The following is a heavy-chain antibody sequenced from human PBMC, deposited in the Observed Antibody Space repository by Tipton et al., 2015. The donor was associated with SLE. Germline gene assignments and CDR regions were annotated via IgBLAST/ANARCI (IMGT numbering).Heavy chain of an antibody. D-gene: IGHD5-12*01. V-gene: IGHV3-7*01. CDR3: ARVEGATITRAGYFDY. CDR1: GFTFSSYW. CDR2: IKQDGSEK. J-gene: IGHJ4*02. Sequence: SLRLSCAASGFTFSSYWMSWVRQAPGKGLEWVANIKQDGSEKYYVDSVKGRFTISRDNAKNSLYLQMNSLRAEDTAVYYCARVEGATITRAGYFDYWGQGTLVTVSS.